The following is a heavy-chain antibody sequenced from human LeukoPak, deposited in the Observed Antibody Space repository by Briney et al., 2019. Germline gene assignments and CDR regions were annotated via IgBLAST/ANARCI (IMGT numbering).Heavy chain of an antibody. J-gene: IGHJ3*02. D-gene: IGHD3-22*01. CDR2: IYYSGST. CDR3: AREASDSSGYYGGTPFDI. V-gene: IGHV4-31*03. CDR1: GGSISSGGYY. Sequence: SETLSLTCTVSGGSISSGGYYRSWIRQHPGKGLEWIGYIYYSGSTYYNPSLKSRVTISVDTSKNQFSLKLSSVTAADTAVYYCAREASDSSGYYGGTPFDIWGQGTMVTVSS.